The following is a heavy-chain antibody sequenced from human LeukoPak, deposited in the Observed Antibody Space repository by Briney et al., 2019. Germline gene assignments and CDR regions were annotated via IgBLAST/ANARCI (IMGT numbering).Heavy chain of an antibody. CDR2: ISYGGST. D-gene: IGHD4-17*01. CDR1: GGSISSESCY. V-gene: IGHV4-39*07. CDR3: ARGMVTTFPYYFDY. Sequence: PSETLSLTCTVSGGSISSESCYWGWIRQPPGKGLEWIGSISYGGSTYYSSSLKSRLTILVDTSNNQFSLKLSSVTAADTAVYYCARGMVTTFPYYFDYWGQGTLVTVSS. J-gene: IGHJ4*02.